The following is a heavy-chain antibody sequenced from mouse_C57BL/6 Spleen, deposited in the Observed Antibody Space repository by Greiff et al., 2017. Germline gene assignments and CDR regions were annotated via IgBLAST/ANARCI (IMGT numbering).Heavy chain of an antibody. CDR1: GFTFSSYG. CDR3: ARQGGVTSDY. CDR2: ISSGGSYT. V-gene: IGHV5-6*02. D-gene: IGHD2-2*01. Sequence: DVKLVESGGDLVKPGGSLKLSCAASGFTFSSYGMSWVRQTPDKRLEWVATISSGGSYTYYPDSVKGRFTISRDNAKNTLYLQMSSLKSEDTAMYYCARQGGVTSDYWGQGTTLTVSS. J-gene: IGHJ2*01.